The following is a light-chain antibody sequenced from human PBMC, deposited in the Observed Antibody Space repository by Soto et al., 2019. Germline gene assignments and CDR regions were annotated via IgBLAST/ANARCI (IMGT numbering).Light chain of an antibody. CDR3: LQDINYPWT. J-gene: IGKJ1*01. Sequence: IQMTQSPSSLSASVGDRVTITCQASHDISNCLNWYQQKPGKAPKVLIYGASNLQSGVPPRFSGSGSGTDFTLAISSLQPEDSATYYWLQDINYPWTFGQGTKVDIK. CDR1: HDISNC. CDR2: GAS. V-gene: IGKV1-6*01.